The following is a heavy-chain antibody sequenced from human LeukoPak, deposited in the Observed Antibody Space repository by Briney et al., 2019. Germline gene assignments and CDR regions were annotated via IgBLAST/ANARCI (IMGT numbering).Heavy chain of an antibody. J-gene: IGHJ3*02. CDR3: ARYDSSGYYHGSTFDI. V-gene: IGHV4-59*01. CDR1: GGSTSSYY. D-gene: IGHD3-22*01. Sequence: SETLSLTCTVSGGSTSSYYWSWIRQPPGKGLEWIGYIYYSGSTNYNPSLKSRVTISVDTSKNQYFLMLSSVTAADTAVYYCARYDSSGYYHGSTFDIWGQGTMVTVSS. CDR2: IYYSGST.